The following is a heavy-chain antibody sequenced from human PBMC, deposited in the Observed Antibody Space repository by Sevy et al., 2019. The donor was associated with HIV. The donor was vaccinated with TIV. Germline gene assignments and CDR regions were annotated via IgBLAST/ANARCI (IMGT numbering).Heavy chain of an antibody. CDR1: GFTFGDYA. D-gene: IGHD3-22*01. Sequence: GGSLRLSCTASGFTFGDYAMSWVRQAPGKGLEWVGFIRSKAYGGTTEYAASVKGRFTISRDDSKSIAYLQMNSLKTEDTAVYYCTRDITMILVVLGDNYYGMDVRGQGTTVTVSS. CDR3: TRDITMILVVLGDNYYGMDV. V-gene: IGHV3-49*04. J-gene: IGHJ6*02. CDR2: IRSKAYGGTT.